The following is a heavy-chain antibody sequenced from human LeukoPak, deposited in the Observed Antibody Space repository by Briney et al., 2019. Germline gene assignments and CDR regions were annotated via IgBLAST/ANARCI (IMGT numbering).Heavy chain of an antibody. CDR3: ASQTGTTIY. Sequence: PGGSLRLSCAASGFTVSSNYVSWVRQAPGKGLEWVSAISGSGGSTYYADSVKGRFTISRDNSKSTLYLQMNSLRAEDTAVYYCASQTGTTIYWGQGTLVTVSS. D-gene: IGHD1-1*01. J-gene: IGHJ4*02. CDR1: GFTVSSNY. CDR2: ISGSGGST. V-gene: IGHV3-23*01.